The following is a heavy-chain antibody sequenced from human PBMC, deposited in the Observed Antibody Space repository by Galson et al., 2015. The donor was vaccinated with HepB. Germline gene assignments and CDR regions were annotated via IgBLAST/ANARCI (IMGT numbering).Heavy chain of an antibody. V-gene: IGHV3-23*01. J-gene: IGHJ4*02. CDR3: AKDRSSGWYPRYFDY. CDR1: GFTFSSYA. CDR2: ISGSGGST. D-gene: IGHD6-19*01. Sequence: SLRLSCAASGFTFSSYAMSWVRQAPGKGLEWVSAISGSGGSTYYADSVKGRFTISRDNSKNTLYLQMNSLRAEDTAVYYCAKDRSSGWYPRYFDYWGQGTLVTVSS.